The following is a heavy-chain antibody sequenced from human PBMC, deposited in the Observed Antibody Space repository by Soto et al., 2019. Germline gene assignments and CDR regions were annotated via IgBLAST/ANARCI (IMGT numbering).Heavy chain of an antibody. D-gene: IGHD6-6*01. CDR3: ARSKGSSSGLLRSGYYYYGMDV. CDR1: GYTFTSYY. Sequence: WVSVKVSCKASGYTFTSYYMHWVRQAPGQGLEWMGIINPSGGSTSYAQKFQGRVTMTRDTSTSTVYMELSSLRSEDTAVYYCARSKGSSSGLLRSGYYYYGMDVWGQGTTVTVSS. J-gene: IGHJ6*02. CDR2: INPSGGST. V-gene: IGHV1-46*01.